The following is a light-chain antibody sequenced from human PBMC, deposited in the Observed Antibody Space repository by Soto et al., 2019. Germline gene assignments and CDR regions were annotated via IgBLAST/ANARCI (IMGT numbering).Light chain of an antibody. CDR2: GAS. CDR3: QQFDDSVT. CDR1: QSVSRTY. J-gene: IGKJ5*01. Sequence: VMTQSPATLSVSPGERVTLSCRASQSVSRTYLAWYQQKPGQAPRLLIYGASDRATGTPDRFSGSGSGTDFTLTISRLEPEDSAVYYCQQFDDSVTFGQGTRLEIK. V-gene: IGKV3-20*01.